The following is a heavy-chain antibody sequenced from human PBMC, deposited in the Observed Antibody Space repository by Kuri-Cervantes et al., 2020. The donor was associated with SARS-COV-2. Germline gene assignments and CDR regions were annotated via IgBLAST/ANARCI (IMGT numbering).Heavy chain of an antibody. V-gene: IGHV3-20*04. CDR2: INWNGGST. Sequence: GGSLRLSCAASGFTFDDYGMSWVRQAPGKGLEWVSGINWNGGSTGYADSVKGRFTISRDNAKNSLYLQMNSLRAEDTALYYCARVGDSSSWRGGPDYWGQGTLGTVSS. CDR1: GFTFDDYG. CDR3: ARVGDSSSWRGGPDY. D-gene: IGHD6-13*01. J-gene: IGHJ4*02.